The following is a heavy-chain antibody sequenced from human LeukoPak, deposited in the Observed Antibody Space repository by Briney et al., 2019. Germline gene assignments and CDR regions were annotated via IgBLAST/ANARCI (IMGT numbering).Heavy chain of an antibody. Sequence: SETLSLTCTVSGGSISSYYWNWIRQPPGKGLEWIGYIYYSGSTNYNPSLKSRVTISVDTSKNQFSLKLSSVTAADTAVYYCARGGARDTMIVVVTNWYFDLWGRGTLVTVSS. V-gene: IGHV4-59*01. D-gene: IGHD3-22*01. CDR2: IYYSGST. J-gene: IGHJ2*01. CDR1: GGSISSYY. CDR3: ARGGARDTMIVVVTNWYFDL.